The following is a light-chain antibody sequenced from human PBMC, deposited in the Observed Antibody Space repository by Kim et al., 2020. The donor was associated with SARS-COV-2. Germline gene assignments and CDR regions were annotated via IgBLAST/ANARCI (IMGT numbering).Light chain of an antibody. J-gene: IGKJ2*01. Sequence: TQSLAPAERATRSCRTSQSVSSSYLAWYHQTPGQAPRLLIYGASSRATGIPDRFSGSGSGTNFTLTISRLEPEDFAVYFCQQYGSSFGQGTKLEI. CDR2: GAS. CDR3: QQYGSS. V-gene: IGKV3-20*01. CDR1: QSVSSSY.